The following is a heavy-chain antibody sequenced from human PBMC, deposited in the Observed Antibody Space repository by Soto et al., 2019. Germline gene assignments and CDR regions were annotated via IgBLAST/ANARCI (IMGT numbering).Heavy chain of an antibody. CDR1: GYSFTSFW. J-gene: IGHJ4*02. V-gene: IGHV5-10-1*01. CDR2: IDPSDSYT. D-gene: IGHD3-22*01. Sequence: EVQLVQSGAEVKKPGESLRISCKGSGYSFTSFWISWVGQMPGKGLEWMGRIDPSDSYTNYSPSFQGHVTISADKSISTSYVQWSSLKPSDTAMYYLALRGYYDSSVYPDHWGQVLLITVSS. CDR3: ALRGYYDSSVYPDH.